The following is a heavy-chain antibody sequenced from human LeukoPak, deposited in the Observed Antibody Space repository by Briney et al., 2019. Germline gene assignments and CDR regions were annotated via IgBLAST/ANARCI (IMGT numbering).Heavy chain of an antibody. D-gene: IGHD3-16*02. V-gene: IGHV1-69*04. CDR3: ARGGYDYVWGSYRPTTGFDY. CDR2: IIPILGIA. CDR1: GGTFSSYA. J-gene: IGHJ4*02. Sequence: SVKVSCKASGGTFSSYAISWVRQAPGQGLEWMGRIIPILGIANYAQKFQGRVTITADKSTSTAYMELSSLRSEDTAVYYCARGGYDYVWGSYRPTTGFDYWGQGTLVTVSS.